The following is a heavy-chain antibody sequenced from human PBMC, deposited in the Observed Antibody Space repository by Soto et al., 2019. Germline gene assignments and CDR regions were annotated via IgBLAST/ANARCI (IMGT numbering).Heavy chain of an antibody. J-gene: IGHJ6*02. CDR1: GGSISDYY. Sequence: SETLSLTCSVSGGSISDYYWSWIRQSPEKGLEYIAYSSYGGSTNYNPSLKSRVTISVDTSKNQFSLKLSSVTAADTAVYYCARDRAARLELLGMDVWGQGTTVTVSS. D-gene: IGHD3-3*01. CDR2: SSYGGST. V-gene: IGHV4-59*01. CDR3: ARDRAARLELLGMDV.